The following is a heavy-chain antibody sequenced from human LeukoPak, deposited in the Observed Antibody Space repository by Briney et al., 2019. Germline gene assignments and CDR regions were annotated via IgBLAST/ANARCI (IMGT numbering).Heavy chain of an antibody. CDR3: AREERGCSYGIYYYYGMDV. J-gene: IGHJ6*02. CDR2: INSDGSRT. D-gene: IGHD5-18*01. CDR1: GFTFSSYW. V-gene: IGHV3-74*01. Sequence: GSLRLSCAASGFTFSSYWMHWVRQAPGKGLVWVSRINSDGSRTSYADSVKGRFTISRDNAKNTLYLQMNSLRAEDTAVYYCAREERGCSYGIYYYYGMDVWGQGTTVTVSS.